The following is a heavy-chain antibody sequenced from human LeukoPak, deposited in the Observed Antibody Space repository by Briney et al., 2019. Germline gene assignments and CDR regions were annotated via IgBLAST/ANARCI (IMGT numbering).Heavy chain of an antibody. CDR2: IYSGGDT. CDR3: AAPSGVVRLGV. CDR1: GFRFGDYS. D-gene: IGHD3-10*01. Sequence: PGRSLRLSCTTSGFRFGDYSMSWFRQAPGKGLEWVSVIYSGGDTYYADAVKGRFTISRHNSKNTLYLQMSSLRTEDTAVYYCAAPSGVVRLGVWGQGTTVTVSS. V-gene: IGHV3-53*04. J-gene: IGHJ6*02.